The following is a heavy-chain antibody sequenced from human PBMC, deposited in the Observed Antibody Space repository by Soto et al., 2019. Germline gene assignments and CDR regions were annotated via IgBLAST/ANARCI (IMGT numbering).Heavy chain of an antibody. CDR3: ARVVASGSYFDY. V-gene: IGHV3-53*01. D-gene: IGHD1-26*01. Sequence: GGSLRLSCAASGFTVSSNYMSWVRQAPGKGLEWVSVIYSGGSTYYADSVKGRFIISRDNSKNTLYLQMNSLRAEDTAVYYCARVVASGSYFDYWGQGTLVTVSS. CDR1: GFTVSSNY. CDR2: IYSGGST. J-gene: IGHJ4*02.